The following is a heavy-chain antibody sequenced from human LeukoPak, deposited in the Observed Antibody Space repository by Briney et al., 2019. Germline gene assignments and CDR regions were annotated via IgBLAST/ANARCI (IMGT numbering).Heavy chain of an antibody. CDR1: GGSISSYY. J-gene: IGHJ6*03. Sequence: NPSETLSLTCTVSGGSISSYYWSWIRQPAGKGLEWIGRIYTSGSTNYNPSLKSRVTMSVGTSKNQFSLKLSSVTAADTAVYYCARDGLGYCSSTSCYSFYYYYMDVWGKGTTVTVSS. D-gene: IGHD2-2*01. V-gene: IGHV4-4*07. CDR3: ARDGLGYCSSTSCYSFYYYYMDV. CDR2: IYTSGST.